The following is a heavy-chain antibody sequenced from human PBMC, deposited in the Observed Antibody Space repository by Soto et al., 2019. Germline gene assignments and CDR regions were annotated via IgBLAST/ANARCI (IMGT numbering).Heavy chain of an antibody. Sequence: PSGSLSLTCAACGGCFSSSVCGGSCQPQGKGLEWIGEINHSGSTNYNPSLKSRVTISVDTSKNQFSLKLSSVTAADTAVYYCARLRWSYSRRIYYFDYWGQGTLVTVSS. CDR2: INHSGST. CDR1: GGCFSSSV. J-gene: IGHJ4*02. D-gene: IGHD2-21*01. CDR3: ARLRWSYSRRIYYFDY. V-gene: IGHV4-34*01.